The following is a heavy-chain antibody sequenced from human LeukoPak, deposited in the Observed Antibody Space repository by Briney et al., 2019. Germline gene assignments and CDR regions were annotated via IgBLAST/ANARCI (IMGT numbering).Heavy chain of an antibody. Sequence: SETLSLTCTVSGASISNYYWSWIRQPPGKGLEWFGKIYYTGSTIYNPSLKSRVTMSVDTSKNQFSLKLYSVTAADTAVYYCARDGGDTIASSYYYYGMDVWGQGTTVTVSS. D-gene: IGHD2-2*01. CDR3: ARDGGDTIASSYYYYGMDV. CDR2: IYYTGST. V-gene: IGHV4-59*01. CDR1: GASISNYY. J-gene: IGHJ6*02.